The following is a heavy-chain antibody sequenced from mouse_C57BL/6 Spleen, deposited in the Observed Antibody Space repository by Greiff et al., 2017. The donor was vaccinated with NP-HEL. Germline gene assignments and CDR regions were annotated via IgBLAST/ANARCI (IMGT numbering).Heavy chain of an antibody. CDR2: INPSSGYT. Sequence: QVQLQQSGAELAKPGASVKLSCKASGYTFTSYWMHWVKQRPGQGLEWIGYINPSSGYTTYNQKFKVKATLTADKSSSTAYMQLSSLTYEDSAVYYCARGYGRERAWFAYWGQGTLVTVSA. CDR1: GYTFTSYW. V-gene: IGHV1-7*01. CDR3: ARGYGRERAWFAY. D-gene: IGHD1-1*01. J-gene: IGHJ3*01.